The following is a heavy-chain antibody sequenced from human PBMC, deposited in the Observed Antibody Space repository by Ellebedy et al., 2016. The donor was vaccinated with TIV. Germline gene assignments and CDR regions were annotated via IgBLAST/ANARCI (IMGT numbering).Heavy chain of an antibody. V-gene: IGHV3-30-3*01. Sequence: GESLKISXAASGFTFSRFVIHWVRQAPGKGLEWVAVISYDGSNKFYADSVKGRFTISRDNSKNTLYLQMNSLRAEDTAVYYCAKEGGSGSYYLYYYYYMDVWGKGTTVTVSS. D-gene: IGHD3-10*01. CDR2: ISYDGSNK. J-gene: IGHJ6*03. CDR1: GFTFSRFV. CDR3: AKEGGSGSYYLYYYYYMDV.